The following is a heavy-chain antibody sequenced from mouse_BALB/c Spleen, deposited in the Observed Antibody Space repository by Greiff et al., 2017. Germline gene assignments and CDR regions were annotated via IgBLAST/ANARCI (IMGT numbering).Heavy chain of an antibody. CDR3: ARFDYDVSYYFDY. CDR1: GFTFSSYG. V-gene: IGHV5-6*01. J-gene: IGHJ2*01. Sequence: EVKLVESGGDLVKPGGSLKLSCAASGFTFSSYGMSWVRQTPDKRLEWVATISSGGSYTYYPDSVKGRFTISRDNAKNTLYLQMSSLKSEDTAMYYCARFDYDVSYYFDYWGQGTTLTVSS. CDR2: ISSGGSYT. D-gene: IGHD2-4*01.